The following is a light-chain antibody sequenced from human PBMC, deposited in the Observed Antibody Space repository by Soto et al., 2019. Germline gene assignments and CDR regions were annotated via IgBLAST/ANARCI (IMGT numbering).Light chain of an antibody. J-gene: IGKJ1*01. Sequence: EIVLTQSPATLCSFPGDGDNLSWSASQAVNTRLAWYQHKPGQAPRLLIYLTSNRAAGIPARFSGSGSETDFTLTISDVEPEDFAVYYCHQRQSWPRTFGQGTKVDIK. V-gene: IGKV3-11*01. CDR3: HQRQSWPRT. CDR2: LTS. CDR1: QAVNTR.